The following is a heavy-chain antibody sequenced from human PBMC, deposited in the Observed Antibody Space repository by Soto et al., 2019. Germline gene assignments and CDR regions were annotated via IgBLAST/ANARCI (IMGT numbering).Heavy chain of an antibody. J-gene: IGHJ4*02. CDR3: TTDGGVTEYPLCWG. D-gene: IGHD2-21*02. Sequence: EVQLVESGGGSVKPGGSLRLACAVSGITLSNTWMGWVRQAPGKGLEWIARLKSKRDGGASDYAAPVKGRFSVSRDESQNNLYLQMSNLRAEDTAVYHCTTDGGVTEYPLCWGWGQGTLVTVSS. CDR1: GITLSNTW. CDR2: LKSKRDGGAS. V-gene: IGHV3-15*01.